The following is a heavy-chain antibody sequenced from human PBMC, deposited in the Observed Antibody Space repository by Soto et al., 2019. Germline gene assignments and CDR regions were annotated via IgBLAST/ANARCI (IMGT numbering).Heavy chain of an antibody. CDR3: ARHIAKYYYGSGSSSYYGMDV. CDR1: GYKVSTWHNFTSYW. CDR2: IYPGDSDT. V-gene: IGHV5-51*01. J-gene: IGHJ6*02. Sequence: GESLKISCMGSGYKVSTWHNFTSYWIAWVRQMPGEGLEWMGIIYPGDSDTRYSPSFQGQVTISADKSISTAYLQWSSLKASDTAMYYCARHIAKYYYGSGSSSYYGMDVWGQGTTVTVSS. D-gene: IGHD3-10*01.